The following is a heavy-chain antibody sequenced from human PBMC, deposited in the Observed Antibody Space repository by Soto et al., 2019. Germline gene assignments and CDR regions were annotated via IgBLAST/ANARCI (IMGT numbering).Heavy chain of an antibody. J-gene: IGHJ4*02. Sequence: QLQLQESGSGLVKPSQTLSLTCAVSGGSISSGGYSWSWIRQPPGKGLEWIGYIYHSGSTYYNPSLKSRGTIAVARAKSQFSLKLSSVTAADTAVYYCARGQVVAAQHWGQGTLVTVSS. CDR2: IYHSGST. D-gene: IGHD2-15*01. CDR1: GGSISSGGYS. CDR3: ARGQVVAAQH. V-gene: IGHV4-30-2*01.